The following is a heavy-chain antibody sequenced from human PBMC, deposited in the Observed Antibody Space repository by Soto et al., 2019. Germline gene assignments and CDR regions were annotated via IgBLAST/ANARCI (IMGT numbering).Heavy chain of an antibody. CDR2: IDPSDSYT. V-gene: IGHV5-10-1*01. CDR3: AGAGSKSDLGIDY. D-gene: IGHD2-15*01. CDR1: GYSFSTFW. J-gene: IGHJ4*02. Sequence: GESLKISCKDSGYSFSTFWINWVRQMPGKGLEWMGNIDPSDSYTNYSPSFQGHVTISVDKSISTAYLQWSSLKASDTAMYYCAGAGSKSDLGIDYWGQGTLVTVSS.